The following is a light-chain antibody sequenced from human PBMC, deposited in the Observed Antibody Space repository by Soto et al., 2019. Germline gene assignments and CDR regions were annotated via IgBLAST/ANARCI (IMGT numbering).Light chain of an antibody. CDR3: QHYGNSPPSVT. V-gene: IGKV3-20*01. J-gene: IGKJ3*01. CDR1: QSVSSDY. Sequence: EIVLTQSPDTLSLSPGERATLSCRASQSVSSDYLVWYQQKFGQAPRLLIYGASSRATGTPDRFSGSGSGTDFTLTFSRLEPEDFAVYYCQHYGNSPPSVTFGPGTKVEIK. CDR2: GAS.